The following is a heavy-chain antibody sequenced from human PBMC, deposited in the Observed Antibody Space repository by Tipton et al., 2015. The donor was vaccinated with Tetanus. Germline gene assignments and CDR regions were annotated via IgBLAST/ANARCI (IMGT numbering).Heavy chain of an antibody. CDR2: MNPNSGNT. CDR3: ARRVYDSEETRIDY. Sequence: QLVQSGPEVKKPGASVKVSCKASGYTFTSYDINWVRQATGQGLEWMGWMNPNSGNTGYAQKFQGRVTMTRNTSISTAYMELSSLGSEDTAVYYCARRVYDSEETRIDYWGQGTLVTVSS. D-gene: IGHD3-22*01. CDR1: GYTFTSYD. J-gene: IGHJ4*02. V-gene: IGHV1-8*01.